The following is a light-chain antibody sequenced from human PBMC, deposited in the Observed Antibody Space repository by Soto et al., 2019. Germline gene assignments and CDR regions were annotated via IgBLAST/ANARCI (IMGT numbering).Light chain of an antibody. V-gene: IGKV1-33*01. CDR1: QDISNY. CDR2: DAS. CDR3: LQFHNLPT. Sequence: DIQMTQSPSSLSASVGDRVTITCQASQDISNYLNWYQHKPGKAPKILIYDASTLETGVPSRFSGSGSGTDFTFTISSLQPEDIATYYCLQFHNLPTFGGGTKWIS. J-gene: IGKJ4*01.